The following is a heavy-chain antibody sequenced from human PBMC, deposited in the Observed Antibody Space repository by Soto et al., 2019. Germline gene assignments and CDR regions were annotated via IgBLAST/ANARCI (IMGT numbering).Heavy chain of an antibody. CDR1: GYAISNGDY. Sequence: SETLSLTCAVSGYAISNGDYWVCIRQAPGKGPEWIGSVYYSGSTHYEPSLRGRIAISVDKLKNQFSLRLTSVTAADTAMYFCARNSDTHFDSWGQGIWITVSS. D-gene: IGHD1-26*01. V-gene: IGHV4-38-2*01. CDR3: ARNSDTHFDS. CDR2: VYYSGST. J-gene: IGHJ4*02.